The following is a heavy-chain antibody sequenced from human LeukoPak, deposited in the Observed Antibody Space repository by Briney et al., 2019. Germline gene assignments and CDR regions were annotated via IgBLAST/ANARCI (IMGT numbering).Heavy chain of an antibody. V-gene: IGHV3-48*02. CDR3: ARETALRAARRSNAFDI. CDR1: GFTFSSNS. Sequence: PGGSLRLSCAASGFTFSSNSMNWVRQAPGKGLEWVSYISSSTSTIYYADSVKGRFTISRDNAKNSLYLQMNSLRDEDTAVYYCARETALRAARRSNAFDIWGQGTMVTVSS. D-gene: IGHD6-6*01. J-gene: IGHJ3*02. CDR2: ISSSTSTI.